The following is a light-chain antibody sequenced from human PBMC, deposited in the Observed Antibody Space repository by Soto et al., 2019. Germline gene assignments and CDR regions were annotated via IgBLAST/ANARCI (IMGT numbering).Light chain of an antibody. CDR3: HQYGNSPQT. Sequence: EIVLTQSPCAVSFSPVERATLSGRASQSVSSANFAWYQQKPGQAPRLLIYGASSRATGIPDRFSGSGSGTVFTLTINILEPDDFAVYYCHQYGNSPQTFGQGTKVDIK. CDR2: GAS. J-gene: IGKJ1*01. CDR1: QSVSSAN. V-gene: IGKV3-20*01.